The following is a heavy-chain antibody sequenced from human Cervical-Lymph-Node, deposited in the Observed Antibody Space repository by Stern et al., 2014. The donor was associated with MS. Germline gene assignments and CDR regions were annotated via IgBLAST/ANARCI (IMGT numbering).Heavy chain of an antibody. CDR1: GGSLSNHY. Sequence: QVQLQESGPGLVKPSETLSLTCTVSGGSLSNHYWSWVRQPAGKGLEWIGRIYHNGSPYYNPSLKSRLTMSVDTSKNQFSLMLSSVTAADAAIYYCARVNTLIGRFLDHWGRGTLVTVSS. J-gene: IGHJ4*02. CDR2: IYHNGSP. CDR3: ARVNTLIGRFLDH. V-gene: IGHV4-4*07. D-gene: IGHD3-22*01.